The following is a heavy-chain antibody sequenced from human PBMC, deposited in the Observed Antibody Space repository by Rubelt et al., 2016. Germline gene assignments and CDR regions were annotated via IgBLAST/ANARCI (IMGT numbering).Heavy chain of an antibody. CDR1: GFTFTTFA. D-gene: IGHD2-15*01. J-gene: IGHJ6*02. CDR3: TRAIPPGWGMDV. CDR2: ITGSGGDT. Sequence: EVQLLESGGGLVQPGGSLRLSCETSGFTFTTFALIWVRHSPGKGLEWVSGITGSGGDTYYADSVKGRFIIFRDNCKNTVNLQMNNLGAEDTAIYYCTRAIPPGWGMDVWGQGTTVIVSS. V-gene: IGHV3-23*01.